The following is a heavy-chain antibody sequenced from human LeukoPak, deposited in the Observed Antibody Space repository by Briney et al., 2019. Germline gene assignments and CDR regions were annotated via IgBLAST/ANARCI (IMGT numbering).Heavy chain of an antibody. D-gene: IGHD3-22*01. J-gene: IGHJ1*01. Sequence: SETLSLTCTVSGGSISSYYWSWIRQPPGKGLEWIGHVFYSGSTKYNPSLKSRVTISVDTSKNQFSLKLSSVTAADTAVYYCASQYYYDTSGYYDSLYFQHWGQGALVTVSS. V-gene: IGHV4-59*12. CDR1: GGSISSYY. CDR2: VFYSGST. CDR3: ASQYYYDTSGYYDSLYFQH.